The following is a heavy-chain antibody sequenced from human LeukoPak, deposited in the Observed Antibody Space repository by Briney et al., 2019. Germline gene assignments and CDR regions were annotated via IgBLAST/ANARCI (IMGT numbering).Heavy chain of an antibody. CDR3: AKGSNWNADTEFDY. CDR2: ISWNSGSI. D-gene: IGHD1-20*01. V-gene: IGHV3-9*01. J-gene: IGHJ4*02. Sequence: GRSLRLSCAASGFTFDDYAMRWVRQAPGKGLEWVSGISWNSGSIGYADSVKGRFTISRDNAKNSLYLQMNSLRAEDTALYYCAKGSNWNADTEFDYWGQGTLVTASS. CDR1: GFTFDDYA.